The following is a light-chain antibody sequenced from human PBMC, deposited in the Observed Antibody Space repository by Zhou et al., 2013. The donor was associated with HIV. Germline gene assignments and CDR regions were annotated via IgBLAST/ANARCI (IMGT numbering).Light chain of an antibody. CDR3: QQYGTSPIT. V-gene: IGKV3-20*01. J-gene: IGKJ5*01. CDR1: HNIDTN. Sequence: EIVMTQSPATLSVSPGQGVTVSCRASHNIDTNLAWYQQKPGQAPRLLIYGASSRATGIPDRFSGSGSGTDFTLTINRLEPEDFVVYFCQQYGTSPITFGQGTRLEIK. CDR2: GAS.